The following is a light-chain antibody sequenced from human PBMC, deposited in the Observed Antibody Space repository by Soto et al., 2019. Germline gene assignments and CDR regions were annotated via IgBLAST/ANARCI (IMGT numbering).Light chain of an antibody. V-gene: IGKV3-15*01. Sequence: EIVMTQSPATLSVSPGERATLSCRASQSVSSNLAWYQQKPGQAPRLLIYGASTRATGIPARFSGSGSGTEFTLTDSSLQSEDFAVHYCQHYNNRPPFTFGPRTKVDI. CDR3: QHYNNRPPFT. CDR2: GAS. J-gene: IGKJ3*01. CDR1: QSVSSN.